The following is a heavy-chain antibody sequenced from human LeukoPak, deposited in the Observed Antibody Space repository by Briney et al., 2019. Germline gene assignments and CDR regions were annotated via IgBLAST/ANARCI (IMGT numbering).Heavy chain of an antibody. V-gene: IGHV6-1*01. Sequence: SQTLSLTCAISGDSVSSNSAAWNWIRQSPSRGLEWLGRTYYRSKWYNDYAVSVKSRITINPDTSKNQFSLQLNSVTPEDTAVYYCARDTPSLIAAAGSPHAFDIWGQGIMVTVSS. D-gene: IGHD6-13*01. CDR2: TYYRSKWYN. CDR1: GDSVSSNSAA. CDR3: ARDTPSLIAAAGSPHAFDI. J-gene: IGHJ3*02.